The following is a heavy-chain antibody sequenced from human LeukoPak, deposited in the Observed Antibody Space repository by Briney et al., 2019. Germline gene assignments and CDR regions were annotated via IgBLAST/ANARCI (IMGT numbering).Heavy chain of an antibody. CDR1: EFTFSIYA. V-gene: IGHV3-23*01. CDR3: AKDRPNYFGTNGHYYRRDGDF. J-gene: IGHJ4*02. Sequence: GGSLRLSCAASEFTFSIYAMSWVRQAPGRGLEWVASITSTGESTWYAGSVKGRFTISRDNSKYTVYLQMNSLRAEDTAIHYCAKDRPNYFGTNGHYYRRDGDFWGQGTLVTVSS. CDR2: ITSTGEST. D-gene: IGHD3-22*01.